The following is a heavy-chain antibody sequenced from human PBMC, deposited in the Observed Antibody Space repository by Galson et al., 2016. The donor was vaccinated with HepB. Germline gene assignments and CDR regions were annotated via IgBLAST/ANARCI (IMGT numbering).Heavy chain of an antibody. CDR1: GFTFSNYA. V-gene: IGHV3-23*01. J-gene: IGHJ6*02. Sequence: SLRLSCAASGFTFSNYAMAWVRQAPGKGLEWVSSISASGYSTYYADHVQGRFTISRDNSNNTLYLQMNTLRAEDTAVYYCAKVREACSRTSCYHYYGTDVWGQGTTVTVSS. CDR2: ISASGYST. D-gene: IGHD2-2*01. CDR3: AKVREACSRTSCYHYYGTDV.